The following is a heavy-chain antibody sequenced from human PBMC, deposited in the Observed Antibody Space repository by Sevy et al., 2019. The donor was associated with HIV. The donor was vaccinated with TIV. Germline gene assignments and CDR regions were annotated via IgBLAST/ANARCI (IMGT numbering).Heavy chain of an antibody. CDR3: ARNYGSYGVYEY. V-gene: IGHV5-51*01. J-gene: IGHJ4*02. CDR2: IYPGDSDT. Sequence: GESLKISCKGSGYSFTSYWIGWVRQMPGKGLEWMGNIYPGDSDTRYNPSFQGQVTISADKSISTAYLHWSSLKASDTSLYYCARNYGSYGVYEYWGQGTLVTVSS. CDR1: GYSFTSYW. D-gene: IGHD1-26*01.